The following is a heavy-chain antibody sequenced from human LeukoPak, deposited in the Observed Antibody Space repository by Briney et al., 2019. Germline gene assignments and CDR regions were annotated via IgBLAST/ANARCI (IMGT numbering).Heavy chain of an antibody. CDR1: GYTFTSYG. V-gene: IGHV1-18*01. J-gene: IGHJ4*02. Sequence: ASVKVSCKASGYTFTSYGISWVRQAPGQGLEWMGWISADNGNTNYAQKLQGRVTMTTDTSTSTAYMELRSLRSDDTAVYFCARCXGGDCYRPLDFWGQGTLVTVSS. CDR2: ISADNGNT. CDR3: ARCXGGDCYRPLDF. D-gene: IGHD2-21*01.